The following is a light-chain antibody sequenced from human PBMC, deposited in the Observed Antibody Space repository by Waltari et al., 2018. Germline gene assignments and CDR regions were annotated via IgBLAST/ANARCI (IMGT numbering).Light chain of an antibody. CDR1: KLGDKY. Sequence: SSELTQPPSVSVSPGQTPSIPCTGAKLGDKYACWYQQKPGQSPVVVSDQDSKRPSGIPERFSGSNSGNTATLTISGTQAMDEADYYCQAWDSSNVVFGGGTKLTVL. J-gene: IGLJ2*01. V-gene: IGLV3-1*01. CDR3: QAWDSSNVV. CDR2: QDS.